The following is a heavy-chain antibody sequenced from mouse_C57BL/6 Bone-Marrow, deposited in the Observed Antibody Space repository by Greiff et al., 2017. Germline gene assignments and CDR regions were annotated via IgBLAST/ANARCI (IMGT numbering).Heavy chain of an antibody. Sequence: QVQLQQPGAELVKPGASVKMSCKASGYTFTSYWITWVKQRPGQGLEWIGDIYPGSGSTNYNEKFKSKATLTVDPSSSTAYMPLSSLISEDSAVYYCAPRNLYDGYSDYWGQGTTLTVSS. CDR2: IYPGSGST. CDR1: GYTFTSYW. CDR3: APRNLYDGYSDY. J-gene: IGHJ2*01. V-gene: IGHV1-55*01. D-gene: IGHD2-3*01.